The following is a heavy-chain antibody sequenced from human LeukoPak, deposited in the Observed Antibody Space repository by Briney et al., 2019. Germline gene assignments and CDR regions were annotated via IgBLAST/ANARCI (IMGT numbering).Heavy chain of an antibody. V-gene: IGHV3-21*01. CDR1: GSTFSIYT. CDR2: ISSSSSYI. Sequence: KPGGSLRLSCAASGSTFSIYTMNWLRQGPGKGLEWVSSISSSSSYIYYADSLKGRFTVSRDNAENSLYLQMNGLRVEDRAVYYCVTYRDGYRKGFDSWGQGTVVTVSS. J-gene: IGHJ4*02. CDR3: VTYRDGYRKGFDS. D-gene: IGHD5-24*01.